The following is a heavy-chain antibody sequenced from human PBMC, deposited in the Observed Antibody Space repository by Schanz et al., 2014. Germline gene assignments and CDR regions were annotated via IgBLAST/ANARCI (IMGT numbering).Heavy chain of an antibody. V-gene: IGHV3-23*01. CDR3: AKGMGYCSGGTCYDYYYYGLGV. CDR1: GFTFSTYA. Sequence: EVQLLDSGGGLVQPGGSLRLSCAASGFTFSTYAMSWVRQAPGKGLEWVSDISSGSSYANYADSVKGRFTISRDNSKNTLYLQMNSLRAEDTAVFYCAKGMGYCSGGTCYDYYYYGLGVWGQGTTVTVSS. D-gene: IGHD2-15*01. J-gene: IGHJ6*02. CDR2: ISSGSSYA.